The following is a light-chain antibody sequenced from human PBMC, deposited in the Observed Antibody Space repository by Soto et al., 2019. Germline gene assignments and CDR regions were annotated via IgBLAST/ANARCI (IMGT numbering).Light chain of an antibody. J-gene: IGKJ2*01. CDR3: QHYDTYPYT. CDR2: KAS. Sequence: DIQMTQSPSTLSASVGDRVTITCRASQSISSWLAWYQQKPGKAPNLLIYKASTLEGGVPSRFSGSGSGTEFTLTISSLQSDDFATYYCQHYDTYPYTFDQGTKLEIK. V-gene: IGKV1-5*03. CDR1: QSISSW.